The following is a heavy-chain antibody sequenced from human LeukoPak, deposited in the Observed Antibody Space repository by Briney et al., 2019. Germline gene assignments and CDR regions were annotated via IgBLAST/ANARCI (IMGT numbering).Heavy chain of an antibody. J-gene: IGHJ3*01. CDR1: RGTISSPNYY. CDR3: ASLRKRGGAFDL. CDR2: IYYSGTT. Sequence: SETLSLICSVSRGTISSPNYYWGWIRQSPGKGLEWIGNIYYSGTTYYNPSLPSLKSRVTILIDTSKNQFTRRLRSVTAAYTAVYYCASLRKRGGAFDLWGQGKVVTVSS. V-gene: IGHV4-39*06.